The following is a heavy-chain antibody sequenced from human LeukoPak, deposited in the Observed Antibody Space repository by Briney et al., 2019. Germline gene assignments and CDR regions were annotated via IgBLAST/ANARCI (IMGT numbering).Heavy chain of an antibody. D-gene: IGHD2-8*01. V-gene: IGHV3-21*01. CDR3: ASTYCVNGVCYHMDV. CDR1: GFTFSSYS. CDR2: ISSSSSYI. Sequence: KSGGSLRLSCAASGFTFSSYSMNWVRQAPGKGLEWVSSISSSSSYIYYADSVKGRFTISRDNAKNSLYLQMNSLRAEDTAVYYCASTYCVNGVCYHMDVWGKGTTVTVSS. J-gene: IGHJ6*03.